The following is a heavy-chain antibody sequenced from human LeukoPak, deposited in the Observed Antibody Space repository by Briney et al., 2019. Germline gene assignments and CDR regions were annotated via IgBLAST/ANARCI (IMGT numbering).Heavy chain of an antibody. CDR2: INHSGST. CDR3: ASRVADDYRGYYYYYGMDV. J-gene: IGHJ6*02. Sequence: SSETLSLTCAVYGGSFSGYYWSWIRQPPGKGLEWIGEINHSGSTNYNPSLKSRVTISVDTSKNQFSLKLSSVTAADTAVYYCASRVADDYRGYYYYYGMDVWGQGTTVTVSS. CDR1: GGSFSGYY. V-gene: IGHV4-34*01. D-gene: IGHD5-12*01.